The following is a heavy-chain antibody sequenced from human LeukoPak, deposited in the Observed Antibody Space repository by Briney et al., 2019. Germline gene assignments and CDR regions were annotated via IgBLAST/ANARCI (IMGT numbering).Heavy chain of an antibody. CDR1: GYTFTSYD. V-gene: IGHV1-8*01. CDR2: MNPTSGHT. J-gene: IGHJ4*02. D-gene: IGHD3-10*01. Sequence: XASVTVSCKASGYTFTSYDINWVRQAPGQGLEWMGWMNPTSGHTVYAQNFQGRVTMTRDTSISTAYMELNSLTSEDTAVYYCARSPVGVRKKHDFWGQGTLVIVSS. CDR3: ARSPVGVRKKHDF.